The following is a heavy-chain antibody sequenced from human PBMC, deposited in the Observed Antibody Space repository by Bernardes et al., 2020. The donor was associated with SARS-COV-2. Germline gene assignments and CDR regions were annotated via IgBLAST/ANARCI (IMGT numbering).Heavy chain of an antibody. CDR2: ISHDGNDA. V-gene: IGHV3-30*18. J-gene: IGHJ6*02. CDR3: AKLPRTHGIDI. Sequence: GGSLRLSCAASGFTFSSYWMSWVRQAPGKGLEWVAVISHDGNDAYYADSVKGRFTISRDNSKNTLYLHMNSLRAEDTAVYHCAKLPRTHGIDIWGQGTTVTVSS. CDR1: GFTFSSYW.